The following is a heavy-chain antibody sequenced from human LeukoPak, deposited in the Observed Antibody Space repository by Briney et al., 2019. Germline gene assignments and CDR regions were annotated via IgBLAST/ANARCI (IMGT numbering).Heavy chain of an antibody. Sequence: GGSLRLSCAASGLTVSKNYMSWIRQAPGKGLEWVSYTSSSGSSRYYADSVKGRFTISRDNAKNSLYLQMNSLRADDTAVYYCARALGNQLGHSRSKSAPNDYWGQGTLVTVSS. J-gene: IGHJ4*01. V-gene: IGHV3-11*04. CDR1: GLTVSKNY. CDR2: TSSSGSSR. D-gene: IGHD1-26*01. CDR3: ARALGNQLGHSRSKSAPNDY.